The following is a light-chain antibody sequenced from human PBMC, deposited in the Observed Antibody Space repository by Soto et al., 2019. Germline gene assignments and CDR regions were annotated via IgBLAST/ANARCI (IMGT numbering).Light chain of an antibody. Sequence: SYELTQAPSVSVSPGQTARITCSGDALAKQYANWYQQKPGQAPVVVIHKDSERPSGIPERFSGSSSGTTVTLTICGVQAEDEADYYCQSADSSGTYHVVFGGGTKLTVL. J-gene: IGLJ2*01. CDR3: QSADSSGTYHVV. CDR1: ALAKQY. V-gene: IGLV3-25*03. CDR2: KDS.